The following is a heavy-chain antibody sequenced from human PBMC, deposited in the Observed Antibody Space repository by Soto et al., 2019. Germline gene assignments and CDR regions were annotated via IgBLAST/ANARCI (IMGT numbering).Heavy chain of an antibody. Sequence: PGGSLRLSCAASGFTFSSYWMSWVRQAPGKGLEWVANIKQDGSEKYYVDSVKGRFTISRDNAKNSLYLQMNSLRAEDTAVYYCARDWHGIAAAGTIRFDPWGQGTLVTVSS. V-gene: IGHV3-7*01. D-gene: IGHD6-13*01. CDR3: ARDWHGIAAAGTIRFDP. CDR1: GFTFSSYW. CDR2: IKQDGSEK. J-gene: IGHJ5*02.